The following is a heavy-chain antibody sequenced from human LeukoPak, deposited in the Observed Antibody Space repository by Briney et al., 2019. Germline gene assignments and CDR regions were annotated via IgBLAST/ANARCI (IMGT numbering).Heavy chain of an antibody. CDR3: ARVSARYSSLLGRYYYYYMDV. CDR1: GGSFSGYY. D-gene: IGHD6-19*01. Sequence: SETLSLTCAVYGGSFSGYYWSWIRQPPGKGLEWIGEINDSGSINYNASLKSRVTISVDTSKNQFSLKLSSVTAADTAVYYCARVSARYSSLLGRYYYYYMDVWGKGTTVTVSS. V-gene: IGHV4-34*01. J-gene: IGHJ6*03. CDR2: INDSGSI.